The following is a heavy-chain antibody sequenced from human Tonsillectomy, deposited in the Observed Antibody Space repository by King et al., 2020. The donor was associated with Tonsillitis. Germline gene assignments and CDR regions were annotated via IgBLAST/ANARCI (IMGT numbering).Heavy chain of an antibody. D-gene: IGHD2-21*01. CDR2: XXXXXXYX. Sequence: VQLVESGGGLVXPXGXXXLXXXXSGFTXSXYYXXXVXXAPXXGXXXXXXXXXXXXYXYXXXXXXXRFXISRDXAXNXLFLXMXSMRPEDTAVYYCVTGGDSDGISGYWGQGTLVTVSS. CDR3: VTGGDSDGISGY. V-gene: IGHV3-21*01. J-gene: IGHJ4*02. CDR1: GFTXSXYY.